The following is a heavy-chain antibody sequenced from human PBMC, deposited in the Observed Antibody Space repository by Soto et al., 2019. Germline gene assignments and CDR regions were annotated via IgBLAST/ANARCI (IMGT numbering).Heavy chain of an antibody. V-gene: IGHV1-2*02. Sequence: ASVKVSCKASGYTFTGYYMHWVRQAPGQGLEWMGWINPNSGGTNYAQKFQGRVTMTRDTSISTAYMELSRLRSDDTAVYYCARERLRFLEWLLYFHGMDVWGQGTTVTVSS. CDR3: ARERLRFLEWLLYFHGMDV. J-gene: IGHJ6*02. D-gene: IGHD3-3*01. CDR2: INPNSGGT. CDR1: GYTFTGYY.